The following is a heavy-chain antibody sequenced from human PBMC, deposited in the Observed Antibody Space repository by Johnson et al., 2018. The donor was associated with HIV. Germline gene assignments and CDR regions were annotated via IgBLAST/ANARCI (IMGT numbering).Heavy chain of an antibody. D-gene: IGHD1-1*01. CDR1: GFTFSSYD. CDR2: IGTAGDT. CDR3: AKGKGGTTSPIHDAFDI. V-gene: IGHV3-13*01. J-gene: IGHJ3*02. Sequence: VQLVESGGGLVQPGGSLRLSCAASGFTFSSYDMHWVRQATGKGLEWVSAIGTAGDTYYPGSVKGRFTISRENAKNSHYLQMNSLRTEDTALYYCAKGKGGTTSPIHDAFDIWGQGTMVTVSS.